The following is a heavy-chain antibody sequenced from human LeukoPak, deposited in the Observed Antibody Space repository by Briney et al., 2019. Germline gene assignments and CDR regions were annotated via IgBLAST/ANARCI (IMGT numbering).Heavy chain of an antibody. CDR2: INPNRGGT. D-gene: IGHD5-18*01. J-gene: IGHJ4*02. V-gene: IGHV1-2*02. CDR1: GYTFTGYY. Sequence: ASLKVSCKASGYTFTGYYMHWVRQAPGQGLEWMGWINPNRGGTNYAQKFQGRSTMTRDTSSTTAYMELSRLRSDDTAVDYCARVSYGYLDYWGQGTLVTVSS. CDR3: ARVSYGYLDY.